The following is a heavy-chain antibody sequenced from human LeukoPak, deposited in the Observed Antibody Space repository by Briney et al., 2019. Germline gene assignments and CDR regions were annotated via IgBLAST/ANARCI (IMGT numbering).Heavy chain of an antibody. V-gene: IGHV1-18*01. CDR3: ARDDSGWYSGVV. CDR2: ISAYNGNT. D-gene: IGHD6-19*01. J-gene: IGHJ4*02. Sequence: ASVKVSCRASGYTFTSYGISWVRQAPGQGLEWMGWISAYNGNTNYAQKLQGRVTMTTDTSTSTAYMELRSLRSDDTAVYYCARDDSGWYSGVVWGQGTLVTVSS. CDR1: GYTFTSYG.